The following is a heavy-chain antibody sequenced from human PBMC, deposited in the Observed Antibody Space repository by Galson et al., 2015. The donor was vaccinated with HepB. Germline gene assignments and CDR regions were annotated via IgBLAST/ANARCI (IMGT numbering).Heavy chain of an antibody. CDR1: GFSVSRNY. CDR2: MFSRGET. D-gene: IGHD3-22*01. Sequence: SLRLSCAASGFSVSRNYMGWVRQAPGKGLEWVSVMFSRGETYYADSVKGRFTISRHNSKNTLYLQMSSLTTEDTAVYYCARKTDSAGSGDFWGQGTLVTVSS. V-gene: IGHV3-53*04. J-gene: IGHJ4*02. CDR3: ARKTDSAGSGDF.